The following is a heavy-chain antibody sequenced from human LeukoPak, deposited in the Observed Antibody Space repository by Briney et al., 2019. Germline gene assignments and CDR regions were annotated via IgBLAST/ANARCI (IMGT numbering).Heavy chain of an antibody. CDR1: GYTLTGYY. V-gene: IGHV1-2*02. D-gene: IGHD6-19*01. CDR3: ARSDSSGWYDY. Sequence: ASVKVSCKASGYTLTGYYIHWLRQAPGQGLEWMGFINPNSGGTNYAQKFQGRVTMTRDTSISTAYMELSRLTSDDTAVYYCARSDSSGWYDYWGQGTLVTVSS. J-gene: IGHJ4*02. CDR2: INPNSGGT.